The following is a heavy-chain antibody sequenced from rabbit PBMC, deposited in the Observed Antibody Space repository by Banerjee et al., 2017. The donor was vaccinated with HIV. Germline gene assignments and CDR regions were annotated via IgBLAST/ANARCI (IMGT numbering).Heavy chain of an antibody. V-gene: IGHV1S40*01. CDR1: GFDLSTYHF. CDR2: MYIGNDNII. CDR3: VRGVGGYPTYGSLNL. D-gene: IGHD1-1*01. Sequence: QSLEESGGGLVQPEGSLTLTCKASGFDLSTYHFMCWVRQAPGKGLEWVACMYIGNDNIIGYASWAKGRFTISKTSSTTVTLQMTNLTGADTATYFCVRGVGGYPTYGSLNLWGPGTLVTVS. J-gene: IGHJ6*01.